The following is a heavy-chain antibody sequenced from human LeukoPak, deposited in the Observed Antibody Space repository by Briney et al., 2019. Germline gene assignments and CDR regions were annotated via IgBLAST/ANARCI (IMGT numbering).Heavy chain of an antibody. V-gene: IGHV3-13*01. J-gene: IGHJ4*02. CDR2: IGTAGDT. D-gene: IGHD1-26*01. Sequence: GGSLRLSCAASGFTFSSYDMHWVCQATGKGLEWVSAIGTAGDTYYPGSVKGRFTISRENAKNSLYLQMNSLRAEDTAVYYCAREGEGATRSSFDYWGQGTLVTVSS. CDR1: GFTFSSYD. CDR3: AREGEGATRSSFDY.